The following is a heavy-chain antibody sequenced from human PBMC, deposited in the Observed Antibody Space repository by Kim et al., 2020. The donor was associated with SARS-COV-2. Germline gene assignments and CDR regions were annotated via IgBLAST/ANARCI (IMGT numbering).Heavy chain of an antibody. Sequence: GGSLRLSCAASGFTFDDYAMHWVRQAPGKGLEWVSGITWNSGSICYADSVKGRFTISRDNAKNSLYLQMNSLRAEDTALYYCAKDMGYSSSWYGTSISPHMDVWGKGTTVTVSS. CDR3: AKDMGYSSSWYGTSISPHMDV. J-gene: IGHJ6*03. V-gene: IGHV3-9*01. CDR2: ITWNSGSI. CDR1: GFTFDDYA. D-gene: IGHD6-13*01.